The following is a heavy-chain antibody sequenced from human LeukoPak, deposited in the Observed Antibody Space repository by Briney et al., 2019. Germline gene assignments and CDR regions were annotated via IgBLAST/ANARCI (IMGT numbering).Heavy chain of an antibody. V-gene: IGHV3-53*01. Sequence: PGGSLRLSCAASGFTFSSYEMNWVRQAPGKGLEWVSVIYSGGSTYYADSVKGRFTISRDNSKNTLYLQMNSLRAEDTAVYYCASIAVADFYFDYWGQGTLVTVSS. CDR3: ASIAVADFYFDY. CDR2: IYSGGST. CDR1: GFTFSSYE. J-gene: IGHJ4*02. D-gene: IGHD6-19*01.